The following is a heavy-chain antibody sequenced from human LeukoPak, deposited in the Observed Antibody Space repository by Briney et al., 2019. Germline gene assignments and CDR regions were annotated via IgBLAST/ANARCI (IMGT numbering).Heavy chain of an antibody. CDR1: GFTFSDYY. CDR2: VSGSGDST. V-gene: IGHV3-23*01. Sequence: GGSLRLSCAASGFTFSDYYMSWVRQAPGKGLEWVSAVSGSGDSTYYADSVKGRFTTSRDNSKNTLYLQMNSLRAEDTAVYYCAKFALYYYVSSGYSYFDSWGQGTLVTVSS. CDR3: AKFALYYYVSSGYSYFDS. D-gene: IGHD3-22*01. J-gene: IGHJ4*02.